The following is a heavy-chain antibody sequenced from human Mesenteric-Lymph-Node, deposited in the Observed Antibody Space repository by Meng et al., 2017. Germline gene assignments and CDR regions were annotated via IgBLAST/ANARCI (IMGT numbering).Heavy chain of an antibody. CDR3: ARAYGDYDEGHTRFDF. J-gene: IGHJ4*02. CDR1: GYSFSNYE. Sequence: ASVKVSCKASGYSFSNYEINWVRQAAGQGLEWMGWTNPNSAHTPYAQKFQGRVTITRDTSKSTVYMELSSLRSEDTAVYYCARAYGDYDEGHTRFDFWGQGTLVTVSS. CDR2: TNPNSAHT. V-gene: IGHV1-8*03. D-gene: IGHD4-17*01.